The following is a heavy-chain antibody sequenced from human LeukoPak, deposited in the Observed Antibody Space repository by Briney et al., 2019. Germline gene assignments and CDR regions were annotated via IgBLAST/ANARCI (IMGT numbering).Heavy chain of an antibody. CDR3: ARTNGPTGSFYFDQ. V-gene: IGHV4-30-2*01. J-gene: IGHJ4*02. CDR1: GGSIGSGGYY. CDR2: LSPSENT. Sequence: SETLSLTCTVSGGSIGSGGYYWSWIRQPPGKGLEWIGYLSPSENTYYNPSLKSRVTISVDRSKNQFSLSLSSVIAADTAVYFCARTNGPTGSFYFDQWGQGTLVTVSS. D-gene: IGHD1-26*01.